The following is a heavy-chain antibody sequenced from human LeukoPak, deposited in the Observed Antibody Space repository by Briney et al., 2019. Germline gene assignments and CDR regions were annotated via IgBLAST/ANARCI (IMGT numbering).Heavy chain of an antibody. CDR2: IRYDGSNK. J-gene: IGHJ6*03. CDR1: GFTFSSYG. V-gene: IGHV3-30*02. D-gene: IGHD1-26*01. Sequence: PGGSLRLSCAASGFTFSSYGMHWVRQTPGKGLEWVAFIRYDGSNKYYADSVKGRFTIPRDNSKNTLYLQMNSLRAEDTAVYYCAKGRENYYYYMDVWGKGTTVTISS. CDR3: AKGRENYYYYMDV.